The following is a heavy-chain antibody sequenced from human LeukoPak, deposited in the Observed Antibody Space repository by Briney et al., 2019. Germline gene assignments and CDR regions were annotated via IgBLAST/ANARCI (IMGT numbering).Heavy chain of an antibody. CDR1: GASVSGSNYY. V-gene: IGHV4-39*01. J-gene: IGHJ4*02. CDR2: IYSSGST. CDR3: AKSGGYGLTDY. D-gene: IGHD1-26*01. Sequence: PSETLSLTCAVSGASVSGSNYYWGWIRQPPGKGLEWIGNIYSSGSTYYNASLQSRVTISIDTSKNQFSLRLNSVTAADTAMYCCAKSGGYGLTDYWGQGTLVTVSS.